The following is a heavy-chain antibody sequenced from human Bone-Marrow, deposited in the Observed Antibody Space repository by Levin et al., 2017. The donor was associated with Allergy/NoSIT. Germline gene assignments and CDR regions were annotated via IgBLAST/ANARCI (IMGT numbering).Heavy chain of an antibody. J-gene: IGHJ6*02. V-gene: IGHV4-30-4*01. CDR3: AREAVVLRFDYYYGMDG. CDR1: GGSISSGDYY. D-gene: IGHD2/OR15-2a*01. Sequence: LRLSCTVSGGSISSGDYYWSWIRQPPGKGLEWIGYIYYSGSTYYNPSLKSRVTISVDTSKNQFSLKLSSVTAADTAVYYCAREAVVLRFDYYYGMDGWGQGTTVTVSS. CDR2: IYYSGST.